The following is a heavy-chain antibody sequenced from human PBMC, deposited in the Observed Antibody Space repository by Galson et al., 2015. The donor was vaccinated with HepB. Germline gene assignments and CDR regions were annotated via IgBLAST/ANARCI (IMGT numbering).Heavy chain of an antibody. V-gene: IGHV3-7*03. D-gene: IGHD5-24*01. CDR2: IKYDGSEN. Sequence: SLRLSCAASGFTSSSYWMSWVRQAPGKGLEWVASIKYDGSENQYVDSVKGRFTISRDDAKNSLFLQMNSLRGEDTAVYYCTRGPNYGLRVDWFDRWGQGTQVTVSS. CDR3: TRGPNYGLRVDWFDR. CDR1: GFTSSSYW. J-gene: IGHJ5*02.